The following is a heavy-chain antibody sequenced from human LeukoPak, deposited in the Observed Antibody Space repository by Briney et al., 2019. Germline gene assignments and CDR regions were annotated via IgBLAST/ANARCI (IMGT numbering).Heavy chain of an antibody. D-gene: IGHD6-13*01. CDR1: GFTFSSYS. V-gene: IGHV3-48*01. J-gene: IGHJ6*03. Sequence: GGSLRLSCAASGFTFSSYSMNWVRQAPGKGLEWVSYISSSSSTIYYADSVKGRFTISRDNSKNTLYLQMNSLRAEDTAVYYCAGEGYSSSWYRGYYYYYMDVWGKGTTVTVSS. CDR3: AGEGYSSSWYRGYYYYYMDV. CDR2: ISSSSSTI.